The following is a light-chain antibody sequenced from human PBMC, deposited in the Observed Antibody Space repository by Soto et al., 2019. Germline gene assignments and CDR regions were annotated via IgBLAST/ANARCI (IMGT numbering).Light chain of an antibody. J-gene: IGKJ1*01. CDR3: QQNDDSPGT. CDR2: GAS. Sequence: IVLTQSPGTLSLSPGERATLSCRASQSISSSYLAWYQQKPGQAPRLLIYGASNRATAIPDRFSGSGSGTDFTLTISRLEPEEFAVYCCQQNDDSPGTLRQGTKVEIK. CDR1: QSISSSY. V-gene: IGKV3-20*01.